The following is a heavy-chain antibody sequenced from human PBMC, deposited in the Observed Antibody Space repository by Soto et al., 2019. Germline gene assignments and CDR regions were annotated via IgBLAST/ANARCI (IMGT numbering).Heavy chain of an antibody. CDR1: GYTFTSYD. Sequence: QVQLVQSGAEVKKPGASVKVSCKASGYTFTSYDINWVRQATGQGLEWMGWMNPNSGNTGYAQKFQGRVTMTRNTSISTADMELGSLRSEDTAVYYCARGHQYCSSTSCYQPYYYYYMDVWGKGTTVTVSS. CDR2: MNPNSGNT. J-gene: IGHJ6*03. CDR3: ARGHQYCSSTSCYQPYYYYYMDV. V-gene: IGHV1-8*01. D-gene: IGHD2-2*01.